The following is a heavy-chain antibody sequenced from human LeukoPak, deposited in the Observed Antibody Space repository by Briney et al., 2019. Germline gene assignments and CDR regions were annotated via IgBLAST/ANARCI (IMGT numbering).Heavy chain of an antibody. CDR2: IYYSGST. D-gene: IGHD5-24*01. V-gene: IGHV4-39*07. CDR3: ARDRNYIDP. CDR1: GGSISSSSYY. J-gene: IGHJ5*02. Sequence: SETLSLTCAVSGGSISSSSYYWGWIRQPPGKGLEWIGSIYYSGSTYYNPSLKSRVTISVDTSKNQFSLKLSSVTAADTAVYYCARDRNYIDPWGQGTLATVSS.